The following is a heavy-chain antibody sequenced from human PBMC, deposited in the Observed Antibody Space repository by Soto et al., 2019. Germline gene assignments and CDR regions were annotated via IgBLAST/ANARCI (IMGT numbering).Heavy chain of an antibody. CDR3: ARVADYGDAFDI. D-gene: IGHD4-17*01. Sequence: GGSLRLSCAASGFTFSSYEMNWVRQAPGKGLEWVSYISSSGSTIYYADSVKGRFTISRDNAKNSLYLQMNSLRAEDTAVYYCARVADYGDAFDIWGQGTMVTVS. CDR1: GFTFSSYE. J-gene: IGHJ3*02. V-gene: IGHV3-48*03. CDR2: ISSSGSTI.